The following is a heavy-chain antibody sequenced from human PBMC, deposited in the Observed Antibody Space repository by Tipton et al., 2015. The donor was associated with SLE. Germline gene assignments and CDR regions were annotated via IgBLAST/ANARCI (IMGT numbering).Heavy chain of an antibody. CDR1: GGSISSHF. D-gene: IGHD3-22*01. Sequence: GLVKPSETLSLTCTVSGGSISSHFWSWIRQPPGKGLEWIGYISYSGSTNYNPSLRSRVTISVDKSKNQFSLKLNSVTAADTAVYYCATVDYFDSGDAFDFWGHGSMVTVSS. J-gene: IGHJ3*01. CDR3: ATVDYFDSGDAFDF. V-gene: IGHV4-59*11. CDR2: ISYSGST.